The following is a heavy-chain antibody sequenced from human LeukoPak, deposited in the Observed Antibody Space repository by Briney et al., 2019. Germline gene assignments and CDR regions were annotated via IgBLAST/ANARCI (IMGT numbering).Heavy chain of an antibody. V-gene: IGHV3-53*01. CDR2: IYSGGST. CDR3: ASVLVGSSGWLFEY. CDR1: GFTVSSNY. J-gene: IGHJ4*02. Sequence: GGSLRLSCAASGFTVSSNYMSWVRQAPGKGLEWVSVIYSGGSTYYADSVKGRFFISRDNSKNTLYLQMNSLRGEDTAVYYCASVLVGSSGWLFEYWGQGTLVTVPS. D-gene: IGHD6-19*01.